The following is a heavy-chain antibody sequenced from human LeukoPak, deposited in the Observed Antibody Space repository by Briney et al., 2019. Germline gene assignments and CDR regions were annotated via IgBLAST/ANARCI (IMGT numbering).Heavy chain of an antibody. Sequence: GGSLRLSCGASGFTFSRYGMQWVREAPGKGLECLVLIGHDGSKTYYADSVKGRFTISRDNSKNTLYRQMNSLRADDTAVYYCATYLGDCVGNSCFDHDYWGQGTLVTVSS. J-gene: IGHJ4*02. CDR3: ATYLGDCVGNSCFDHDY. CDR1: GFTFSRYG. CDR2: IGHDGSKT. V-gene: IGHV3-30*02. D-gene: IGHD2-15*01.